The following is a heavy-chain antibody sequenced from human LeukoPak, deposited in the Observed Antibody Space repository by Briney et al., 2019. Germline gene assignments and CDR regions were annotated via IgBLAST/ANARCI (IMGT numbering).Heavy chain of an antibody. Sequence: ASVKVSCKASGYTFTGYYMHWVRQAPGQGLEWMGRINPNSGGTNYAQKFQGRVTMTEDTSTDTAYMELSSLRSEDTAVYYCATGYYDSSGYYFGVLKFDYWGQGTLVTVSS. V-gene: IGHV1-2*06. CDR2: INPNSGGT. CDR3: ATGYYDSSGYYFGVLKFDY. J-gene: IGHJ4*02. CDR1: GYTFTGYY. D-gene: IGHD3-22*01.